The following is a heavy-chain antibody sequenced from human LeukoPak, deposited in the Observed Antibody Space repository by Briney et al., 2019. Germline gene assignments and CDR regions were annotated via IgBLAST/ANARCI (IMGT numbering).Heavy chain of an antibody. J-gene: IGHJ5*02. CDR2: IYHSGST. D-gene: IGHD3-10*01. Sequence: SQTLSLTCAVSGDSISSGAYSWSWIRQPPGKGLEWIGYIYHSGSTYYNPSLKSRVTMSVDRSKNQFSLKLTSVTAADTAVYYCARGRLTTVRGVIGWFDPWGQGTLVTVSS. V-gene: IGHV4-30-2*01. CDR3: ARGRLTTVRGVIGWFDP. CDR1: GDSISSGAYS.